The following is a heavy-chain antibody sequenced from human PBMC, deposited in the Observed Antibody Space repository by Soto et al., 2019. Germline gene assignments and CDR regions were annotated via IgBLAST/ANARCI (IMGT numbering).Heavy chain of an antibody. V-gene: IGHV3-30*18. Sequence: QVQLVESGGGVVQPGRSLRLSCAASGFTFSSYGMHWVRQAPGKGLEWVAVISYDGSNKYYADSVKGRFTISRDNSKNTLYLQMISLRAEDTAVYYCEKLSSSWYAYYYYYYGMDVWGQGTTVTVSS. J-gene: IGHJ6*02. CDR1: GFTFSSYG. CDR3: EKLSSSWYAYYYYYYGMDV. D-gene: IGHD6-13*01. CDR2: ISYDGSNK.